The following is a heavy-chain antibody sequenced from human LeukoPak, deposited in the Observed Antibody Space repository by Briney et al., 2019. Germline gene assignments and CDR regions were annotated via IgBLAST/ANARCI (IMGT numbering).Heavy chain of an antibody. V-gene: IGHV1-18*01. CDR1: GYTFTSYG. J-gene: IGHJ4*02. CDR3: ARDRISRYYCSGGSCYSGNY. CDR2: ISAYNGNT. Sequence: ASVKVSCKASGYTFTSYGISLVRQAPGQGLEWMGWISAYNGNTNYAQKLQGRVTMTTDTSTSTAYMELRSLRSDDTVVYYCARDRISRYYCSGGSCYSGNYWCQGTLVTVSS. D-gene: IGHD2-15*01.